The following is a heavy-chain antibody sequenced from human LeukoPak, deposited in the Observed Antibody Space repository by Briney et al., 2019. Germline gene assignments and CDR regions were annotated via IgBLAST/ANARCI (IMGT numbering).Heavy chain of an antibody. CDR3: ARDYGDYTKGWNLRDF. CDR2: ISGSGVTT. V-gene: IGHV3-23*01. Sequence: PGGSLRLSCVAEGFTVTTNGMNWVRQPPGKGLEWVSSISGSGVTTYYADSVKGRFTISRDNSKNMMNLQMNSLRAEDTAVYYCARDYGDYTKGWNLRDFWGQGTLVTVSS. J-gene: IGHJ4*02. CDR1: GFTVTTNG. D-gene: IGHD4-17*01.